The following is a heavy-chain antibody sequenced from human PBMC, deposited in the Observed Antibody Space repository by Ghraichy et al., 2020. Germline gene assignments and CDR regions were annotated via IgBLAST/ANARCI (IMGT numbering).Heavy chain of an antibody. D-gene: IGHD3-10*02. Sequence: SETLSLTCSVSGYSISSGYYWGWIRRPPGKGLEWIGSIFHSGNTYYSPSLKSRVAMSVDTSKNQFSLELSSVTAADTAVYYCVRLDTHMFTYLCCLDYWGQGTLVTVSS. V-gene: IGHV4-38-2*01. J-gene: IGHJ4*02. CDR1: GYSISSGYY. CDR2: IFHSGNT. CDR3: VRLDTHMFTYLCCLDY.